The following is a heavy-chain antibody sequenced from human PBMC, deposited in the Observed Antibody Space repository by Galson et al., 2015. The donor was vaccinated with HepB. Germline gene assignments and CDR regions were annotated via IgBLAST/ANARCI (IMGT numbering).Heavy chain of an antibody. Sequence: TLSLTCTVSGGSISSGDYYWSWIRQPPGKGLEWIGYIYYSGSTYYNPSLKSRVTISVDTSKNQFSLKLSSVTAADTAVYYCARPNYYDSSGYYPDAFDIWGQGTMVTVSS. CDR2: IYYSGST. CDR1: GGSISSGDYY. CDR3: ARPNYYDSSGYYPDAFDI. D-gene: IGHD3-22*01. J-gene: IGHJ3*02. V-gene: IGHV4-30-4*01.